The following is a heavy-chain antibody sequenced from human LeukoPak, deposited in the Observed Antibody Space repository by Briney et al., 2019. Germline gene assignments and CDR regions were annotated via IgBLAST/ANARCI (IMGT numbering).Heavy chain of an antibody. D-gene: IGHD2-2*01. CDR2: ISAYNGNT. V-gene: IGHV1-18*01. CDR1: GYTFSSYG. CDR3: ARDVGDIVTIPAAISVP. J-gene: IGHJ5*02. Sequence: ASVKVSCKASGYTFSSYGISWVRQAPGQGLEWMGWISAYNGNTNYAQMVQGRVTMTTDTSTSTAYMEVRSLRSDDSAMYYCARDVGDIVTIPAAISVPWGQGTLVTVSS.